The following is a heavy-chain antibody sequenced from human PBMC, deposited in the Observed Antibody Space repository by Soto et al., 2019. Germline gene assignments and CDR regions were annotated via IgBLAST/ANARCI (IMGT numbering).Heavy chain of an antibody. Sequence: PGGSLRLSCAASGFTFSSYAMHWVRQAPGKGLEWVAVISYDGSNKYYADSVKGRFTISRDNSKNTLYLQMNSLRAEDTAVYYCERDRWYFPPAEFGYWGQGTLVTVSS. CDR1: GFTFSSYA. CDR2: ISYDGSNK. D-gene: IGHD6-13*01. CDR3: ERDRWYFPPAEFGY. V-gene: IGHV3-30-3*01. J-gene: IGHJ4*02.